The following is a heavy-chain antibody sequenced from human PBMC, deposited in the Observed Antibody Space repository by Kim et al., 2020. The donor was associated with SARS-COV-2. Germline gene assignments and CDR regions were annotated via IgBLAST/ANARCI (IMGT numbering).Heavy chain of an antibody. CDR1: GFSFGDHA. J-gene: IGHJ6*03. D-gene: IGHD3-10*01. CDR3: ARDSGSGGYWGSYSMDV. Sequence: GGSLRLSCAASGFSFGDHAMHWVRLAPGKGLEWVSAISWNSALIMYADSVKGRFTLSRDNAKNSLYLQINSLRAEDTALYYCARDSGSGGYWGSYSMDV. V-gene: IGHV3-9*01. CDR2: ISWNSALI.